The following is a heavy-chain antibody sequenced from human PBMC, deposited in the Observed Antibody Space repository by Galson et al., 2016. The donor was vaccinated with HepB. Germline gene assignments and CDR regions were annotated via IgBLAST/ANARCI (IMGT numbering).Heavy chain of an antibody. CDR3: ARVSSSIGNWFDS. CDR1: GDFISNGPYY. J-gene: IGHJ5*02. V-gene: IGHV4-31*03. CDR2: INYSGTT. D-gene: IGHD6-19*01. Sequence: TLSLTCTVSGDFISNGPYYWTWIRQHPGKGLEWIGYINYSGTTNYNLSLKSRVTMTIDASKNLFSLKLSSLTAADTGVYYYARVSSSIGNWFDSWGQGTLVTVSS.